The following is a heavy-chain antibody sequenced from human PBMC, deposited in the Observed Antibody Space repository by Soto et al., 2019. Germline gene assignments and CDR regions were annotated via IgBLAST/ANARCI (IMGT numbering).Heavy chain of an antibody. CDR1: GGTFSSYA. V-gene: IGHV1-69*06. J-gene: IGHJ6*02. D-gene: IGHD3-9*01. CDR2: IIPIFGTA. Sequence: GASVKVSCKASGGTFSSYAISWVRQAPGQGLECMGGIIPIFGTANYAQKFQGRVTITADKSTSTAYMELSSLRSEDTAVYYCASSVLRYFDWLFETPHYYYYGMDVWGQGTTVTV. CDR3: ASSVLRYFDWLFETPHYYYYGMDV.